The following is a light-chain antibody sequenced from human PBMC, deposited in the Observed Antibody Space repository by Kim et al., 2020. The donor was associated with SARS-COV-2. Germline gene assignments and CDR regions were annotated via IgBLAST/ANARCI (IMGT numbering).Light chain of an antibody. Sequence: SYELTQPPSVSVAPGKTARITCGGNNIGSKSVHWYQQKPGQAPVLVIYYDSDRPSGIPERFSGSNSGNTATLTISRGEAGDEADYYCQVWDSSSDHYGFG. CDR1: NIGSKS. V-gene: IGLV3-21*04. J-gene: IGLJ1*01. CDR2: YDS. CDR3: QVWDSSSDHYG.